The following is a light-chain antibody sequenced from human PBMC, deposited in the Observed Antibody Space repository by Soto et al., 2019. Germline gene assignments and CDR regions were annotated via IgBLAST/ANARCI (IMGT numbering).Light chain of an antibody. Sequence: QSVLTQSPSASGTPGQRVTISCSGSRSNIGRNFVYWYQHVPGTAPRLLIQRNNERPSGVPDRFSGSNSGNTATLTIHRVEDGDEADFYCQVWDTSSDQWVFGGGTKLTVL. V-gene: IGLV1-47*01. CDR3: QVWDTSSDQWV. CDR2: RNN. J-gene: IGLJ2*01. CDR1: RSNIGRNF.